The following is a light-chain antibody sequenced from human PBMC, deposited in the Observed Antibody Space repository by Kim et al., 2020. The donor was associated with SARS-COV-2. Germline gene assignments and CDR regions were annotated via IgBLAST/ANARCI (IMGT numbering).Light chain of an antibody. CDR1: SSDVGGYNY. V-gene: IGLV2-8*01. J-gene: IGLJ3*02. Sequence: GQSVTLPCTGTSSDVGGYNYVSWYQQHPGKAPNLMIYEVSKRPSGVPDRFSGSKSGNTASLTVSGLQAEDEADYYCSSYAGSNNLVFGGGTQLTVL. CDR3: SSYAGSNNLV. CDR2: EVS.